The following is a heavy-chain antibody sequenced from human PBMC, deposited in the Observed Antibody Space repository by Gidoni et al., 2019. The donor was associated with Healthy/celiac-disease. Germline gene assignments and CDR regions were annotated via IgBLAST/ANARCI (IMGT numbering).Heavy chain of an antibody. CDR3: ARDGLAGAIASDAFDI. D-gene: IGHD1-26*01. V-gene: IGHV4-34*01. CDR2: INHSGST. Sequence: QVQLQQWGAGLLKPSETLSLTCAVYGGSFSGYYWSWIRQPPGKGLEWIGEINHSGSTNYNPSLKSRVTISVDTSKNQFSLKLSSVTAADTAVYYCARDGLAGAIASDAFDIWGQGTMVTVSS. CDR1: GGSFSGYY. J-gene: IGHJ3*02.